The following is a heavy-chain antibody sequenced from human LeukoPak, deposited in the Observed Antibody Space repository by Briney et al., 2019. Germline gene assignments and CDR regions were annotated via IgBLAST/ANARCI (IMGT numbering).Heavy chain of an antibody. J-gene: IGHJ6*02. CDR1: GFTFSSYA. CDR2: ISYDGSNK. CDR3: ASSQGGVYNYYGMDV. Sequence: QPGRSLRLSCAASGFTFSSYAMHWVRQAPGKGLEWVAVISYDGSNKYYADSVKGRFTISRDNSKNTLYLQMNSLRAEDTAVYYCASSQGGVYNYYGMDVWGQGTTVTVSS. D-gene: IGHD2-8*01. V-gene: IGHV3-30*04.